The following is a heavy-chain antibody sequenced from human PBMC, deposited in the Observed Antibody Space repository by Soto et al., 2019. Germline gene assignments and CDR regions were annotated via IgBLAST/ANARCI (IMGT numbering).Heavy chain of an antibody. CDR2: IYPADSDT. CDR1: GYSFSSYW. CDR3: ARLQAAAGDNDLTFDY. V-gene: IGHV5-51*01. J-gene: IGHJ4*02. Sequence: PGESLKISCKASGYSFSSYWIAWVRQMPGKGLEWMGIIYPADSDTNYSPSFQGHVTISADKSISTAYLQWSSLKASDTAMYYCARLQAAAGDNDLTFDYWGQGTLVTVSS. D-gene: IGHD6-13*01.